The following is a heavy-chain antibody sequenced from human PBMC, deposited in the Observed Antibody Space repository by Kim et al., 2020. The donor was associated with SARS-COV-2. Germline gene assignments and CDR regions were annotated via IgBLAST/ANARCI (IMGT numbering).Heavy chain of an antibody. CDR1: GYTFTSYW. Sequence: GESLKISCKGSGYTFTSYWIGWVRQLPGKGLEWMGVISPSDSDTRYSPSFQGQVTISAEKSINTAYLQWSSLKASDTAMYYCARLTSGYYYQPADYWGQGTPVTV. V-gene: IGHV5-51*01. J-gene: IGHJ4*02. CDR2: ISPSDSDT. D-gene: IGHD3-22*01. CDR3: ARLTSGYYYQPADY.